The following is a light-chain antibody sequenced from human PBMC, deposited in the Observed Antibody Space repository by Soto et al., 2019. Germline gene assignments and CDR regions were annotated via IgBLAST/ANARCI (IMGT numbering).Light chain of an antibody. CDR1: SSNIGAGYD. J-gene: IGLJ2*01. Sequence: QSVLTQPPSVSGAPGQRVTISCTGSSSNIGAGYDVHWYQQLPGTAPKLLIYGNSNRPSGVPDQFSGSKSGTSASLVITGLQAEDEADYYCQSYDSSLSSVVFGGGTKLTVL. V-gene: IGLV1-40*01. CDR3: QSYDSSLSSVV. CDR2: GNS.